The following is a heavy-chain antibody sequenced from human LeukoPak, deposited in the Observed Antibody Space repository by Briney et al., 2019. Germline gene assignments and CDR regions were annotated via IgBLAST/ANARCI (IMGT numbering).Heavy chain of an antibody. CDR2: IYRGGST. J-gene: IGHJ3*02. V-gene: IGHV3-66*01. D-gene: IGHD1-26*01. Sequence: GGSLRLSCAASGFTVSSSFMSWVRQAPGKGLEWVSVIYRGGSTYYADSVKGRFTISRDNPKNTVDLQMNSLRAEDTAVYYCVRDTRTVDAFDMWGQGTMVSVSS. CDR1: GFTVSSSF. CDR3: VRDTRTVDAFDM.